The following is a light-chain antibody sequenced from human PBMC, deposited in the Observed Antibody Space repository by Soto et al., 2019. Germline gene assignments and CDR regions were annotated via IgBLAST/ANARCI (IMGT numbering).Light chain of an antibody. Sequence: QSVLTQPPSVSGAPGQRVTISCPGRSSNIGARYDVHWYQQLPGTAPKLLIFGNSNRPSGVPDRFSGSKSGTSASLAITGLQAEDEADYYCQSYDSSLSGHVVFGGGTKVTVL. CDR2: GNS. CDR1: SSNIGARYD. J-gene: IGLJ2*01. CDR3: QSYDSSLSGHVV. V-gene: IGLV1-40*01.